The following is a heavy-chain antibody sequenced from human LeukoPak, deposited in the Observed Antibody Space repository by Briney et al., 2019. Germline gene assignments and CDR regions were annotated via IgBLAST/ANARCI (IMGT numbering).Heavy chain of an antibody. D-gene: IGHD1-14*01. V-gene: IGHV3-53*01. CDR2: IHRDGST. CDR3: ALDCCTGSRFDH. CDR1: GFRVSTNY. Sequence: PGGPLRLSCAVCGFRVSTNYMGWVRLAPGKGLEWVTGIHRDGSTYYADSVKGRFTVSRDTSRNILYLQMNSLRVGDTALYYCALDCCTGSRFDHWGQGTLVTVPS. J-gene: IGHJ4*02.